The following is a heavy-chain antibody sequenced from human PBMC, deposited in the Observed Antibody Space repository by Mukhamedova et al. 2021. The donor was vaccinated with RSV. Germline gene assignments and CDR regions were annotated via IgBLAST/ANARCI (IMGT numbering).Heavy chain of an antibody. D-gene: IGHD1-26*01. CDR3: ARISYAENWFDP. J-gene: IGHJ5*02. Sequence: GQGLEWMGWINPNSGDTNYAQKFQGRVTMTRDTSISTAYMELSRLRSDDTAVYYCARISYAENWFDPLGQGTLVTVSS. V-gene: IGHV1-2*02. CDR2: INPNSGDT.